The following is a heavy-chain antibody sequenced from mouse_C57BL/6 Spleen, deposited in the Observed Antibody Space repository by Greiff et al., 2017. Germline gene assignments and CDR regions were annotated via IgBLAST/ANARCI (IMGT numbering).Heavy chain of an antibody. CDR1: GYTFTEYT. D-gene: IGHD1-1*01. Sequence: QVHLQQSGAELVKPGASVKLSCKASGYTFTEYTIHWVKQRSGQGLEWIGWFYPGSGSIKYNEKFKDKATLTADKSSSTVYMELSRLKSEDSAVYFCARHEDSYYYGRYAMDKWGQGTSVNVSS. V-gene: IGHV1-62-2*01. J-gene: IGHJ4*01. CDR3: ARHEDSYYYGRYAMDK. CDR2: FYPGSGSI.